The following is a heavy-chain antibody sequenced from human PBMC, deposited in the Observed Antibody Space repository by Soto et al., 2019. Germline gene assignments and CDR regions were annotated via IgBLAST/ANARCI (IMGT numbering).Heavy chain of an antibody. CDR2: IYPGDSDT. CDR1: GYSFTSYW. J-gene: IGHJ6*02. Sequence: PGESLKISCKGSGYSFTSYWIGWVRQVPGKGLEWMGIIYPGDSDTRYSPSFQGQVTISADKSISTAYLQWSSLKASDTAMYYCARCMITFGGVIVAGGMDVWGQGTTVTVSS. D-gene: IGHD3-16*02. V-gene: IGHV5-51*01. CDR3: ARCMITFGGVIVAGGMDV.